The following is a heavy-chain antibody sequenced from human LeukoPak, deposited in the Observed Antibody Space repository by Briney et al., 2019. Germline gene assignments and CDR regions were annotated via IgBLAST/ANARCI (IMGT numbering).Heavy chain of an antibody. CDR3: TRDLGTYTSYGSIFFDY. J-gene: IGHJ4*02. Sequence: GASVKVSCKASGYTFTGYYMHWVRQAPGQGLEWMGWINPNSGGTNYAQKFQGRVTMTSDTSISTAYMELSRLRSDDTAVFYCTRDLGTYTSYGSIFFDYXGQGTXXXVSS. V-gene: IGHV1-2*02. CDR2: INPNSGGT. CDR1: GYTFTGYY. D-gene: IGHD3-10*01.